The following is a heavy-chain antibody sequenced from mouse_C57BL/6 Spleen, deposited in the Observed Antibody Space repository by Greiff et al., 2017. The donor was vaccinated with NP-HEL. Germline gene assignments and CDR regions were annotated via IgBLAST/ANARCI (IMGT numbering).Heavy chain of an antibody. CDR3: ARDYYGSGGLFAY. CDR1: GFTFSSYA. J-gene: IGHJ3*01. CDR2: ISDDGSYT. Sequence: EVKLVESGGGLVKPGGSLKLSCAASGFTFSSYAMSWVRQTPEKRLEWVATISDDGSYTYYPDNVKGRFTISRDNAKNSLYLQMSHLKSEDTAMYYCARDYYGSGGLFAYWGQGTLVTVSA. D-gene: IGHD1-1*01. V-gene: IGHV5-4*01.